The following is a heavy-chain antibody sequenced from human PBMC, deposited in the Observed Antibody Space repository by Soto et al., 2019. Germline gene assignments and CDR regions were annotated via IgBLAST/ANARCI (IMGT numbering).Heavy chain of an antibody. CDR1: GFRFSAFG. CDR3: AKPSAYGDFAGSFDS. D-gene: IGHD4-17*01. CDR2: VSNDGRSE. Sequence: QVQLVESGGGAVQPGRSLTLSCAASGFRFSAFGMHWVRQAPGKGLEWVAVVSNDGRSEHYADSVKGRFTISRDNSKNTVYLQMNNLRVDDSATYYCAKPSAYGDFAGSFDSWGQGTLVTVSP. J-gene: IGHJ4*02. V-gene: IGHV3-30*18.